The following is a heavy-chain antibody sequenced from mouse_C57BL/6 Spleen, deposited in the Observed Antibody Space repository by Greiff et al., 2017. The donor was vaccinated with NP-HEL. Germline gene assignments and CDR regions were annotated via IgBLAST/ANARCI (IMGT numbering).Heavy chain of an antibody. CDR3: ARGQYSAWFAY. CDR2: INPSTGGT. D-gene: IGHD3-1*01. J-gene: IGHJ3*01. V-gene: IGHV1-42*01. CDR1: GYSFTGYY. Sequence: VQLKESGPELVKPGASVKISCKASGYSFTGYYMNWVKQSPEKSLEWIGEINPSTGGTTYNQKFKAKATLTVDKSSSTAYMQLKSLTSEDSAVYYCARGQYSAWFAYWGQGTLVTVSA.